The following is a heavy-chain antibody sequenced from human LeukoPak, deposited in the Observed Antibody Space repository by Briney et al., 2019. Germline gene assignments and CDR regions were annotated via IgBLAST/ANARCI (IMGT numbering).Heavy chain of an antibody. CDR1: GFTFSSYE. Sequence: PGGSLRLSCAASGFTFSSYEMNWVRQAPGKGLEGVSYISSSGSTIYYADSVKGRFTISRDNAKNSLYLQMNSLRAEDTALYYCARAEDYYDSSGYRYWGQGTLVTVSS. V-gene: IGHV3-48*03. CDR3: ARAEDYYDSSGYRY. CDR2: ISSSGSTI. D-gene: IGHD3-22*01. J-gene: IGHJ4*02.